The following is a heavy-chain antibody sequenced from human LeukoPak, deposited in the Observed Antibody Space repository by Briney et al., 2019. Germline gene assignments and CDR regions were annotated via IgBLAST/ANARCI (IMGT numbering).Heavy chain of an antibody. CDR1: GGSISSYY. V-gene: IGHV4-59*01. D-gene: IGHD1-14*01. Sequence: SETLSLTCTVSGGSISSYYWSWIRQPPGKGLEWIGYIYYSGSTNYNPSLKSRVTISVDTSKNQFSLKLSSVTAADTAVYYCARVTSGYYYYMDVWGKGTTVTVSS. CDR3: ARVTSGYYYYMDV. CDR2: IYYSGST. J-gene: IGHJ6*03.